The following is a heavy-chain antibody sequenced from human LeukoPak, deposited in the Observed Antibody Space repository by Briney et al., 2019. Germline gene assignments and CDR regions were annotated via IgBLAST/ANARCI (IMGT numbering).Heavy chain of an antibody. CDR1: GGSISSYY. V-gene: IGHV4-59*01. CDR2: IYYSGST. Sequence: SETLSLTCTVSGGSISSYYRSWIRQPPGKGLEWIGYIYYSGSTNYNPSLKSRVTISVDTSKNQFSLKLSSVTAADTAVYYCARGRGITMVRGPFDYWGQGTLVTVSS. D-gene: IGHD3-10*01. J-gene: IGHJ4*02. CDR3: ARGRGITMVRGPFDY.